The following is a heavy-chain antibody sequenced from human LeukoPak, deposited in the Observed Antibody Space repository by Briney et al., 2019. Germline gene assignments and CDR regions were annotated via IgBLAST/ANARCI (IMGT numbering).Heavy chain of an antibody. D-gene: IGHD3-3*01. CDR1: GFTFTDSA. CDR3: AKGGQDFDFWRFDL. V-gene: IGHV3-23*01. J-gene: IGHJ5*02. Sequence: GGSLRLSCAASGFTFTDSAVSWVRHSPGEGRKWVSSISDTGGRTYYADSVKGRLTITRDNSRNTVTLQMDSLGAGDTARYFCAKGGQDFDFWRFDLWGQGILVIVSS. CDR2: ISDTGGRT.